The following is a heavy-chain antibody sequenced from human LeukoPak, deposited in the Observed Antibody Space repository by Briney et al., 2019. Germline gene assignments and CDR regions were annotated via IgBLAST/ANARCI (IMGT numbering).Heavy chain of an antibody. D-gene: IGHD5-18*01. CDR2: IYSGGST. V-gene: IGHV3-66*01. J-gene: IGHJ5*02. CDR1: GFTVSSNY. CDR3: AKGPGHNTAKNRFDP. Sequence: GGSLRLSCAASGFTVSSNYMSWVRQAPGKGLEWVSVIYSGGSTYYADSVKGRFTISRDNSKNTLYLQMNSLRAEDTAVYYCAKGPGHNTAKNRFDPWGQGTLVTISS.